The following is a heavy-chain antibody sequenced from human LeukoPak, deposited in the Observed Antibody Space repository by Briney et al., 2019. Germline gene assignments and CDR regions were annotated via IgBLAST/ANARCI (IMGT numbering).Heavy chain of an antibody. D-gene: IGHD5-24*01. V-gene: IGHV3-7*01. CDR1: GFTFSSYW. CDR3: ARIFDGYNRRYYFDY. CDR2: IKQDGREK. J-gene: IGHJ4*02. Sequence: GGSLRLSCAASGFTFSSYWMSWVRQAPGKGLEWVANIKQDGREKYYVDSVKGRFTISRDNAKNSLYLQMNSLRAEDTAMYYCARIFDGYNRRYYFDYWGQGTLVTVSS.